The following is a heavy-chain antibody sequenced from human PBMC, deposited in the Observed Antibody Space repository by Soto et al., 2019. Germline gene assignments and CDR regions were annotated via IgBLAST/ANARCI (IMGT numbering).Heavy chain of an antibody. CDR3: ASEAAAGQIDY. J-gene: IGHJ4*02. D-gene: IGHD6-13*01. V-gene: IGHV4-31*03. CDR1: GGSISSGGYY. CDR2: IYYSGST. Sequence: PSETLSLTCTVSGGSISSGGYYWSWIRQHPGKGLEWIGYIYYSGSTYYNPSLKSRVTISVDTSKNQFSLKLSSVTAADTAVYYCASEAAAGQIDYWGQGTLVTVSS.